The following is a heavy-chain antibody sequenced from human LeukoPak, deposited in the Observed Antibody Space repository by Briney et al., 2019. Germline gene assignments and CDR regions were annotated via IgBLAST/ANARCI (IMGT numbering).Heavy chain of an antibody. CDR1: AFTFSSYA. CDR3: AKDINLYYYYYYMDV. J-gene: IGHJ6*03. V-gene: IGHV3-23*01. CDR2: ISGSGGST. Sequence: GGSLRLSCAASAFTFSSYAMSWVRQAPGKGLEWVSAISGSGGSTYYADSVKGRFAISRDNSKNTLYLQMNSLRAEDTAVYYCAKDINLYYYYYYMDVWGIGTTVTVSS.